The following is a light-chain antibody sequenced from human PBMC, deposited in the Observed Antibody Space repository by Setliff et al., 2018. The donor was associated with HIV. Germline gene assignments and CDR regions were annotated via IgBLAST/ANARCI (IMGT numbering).Light chain of an antibody. CDR3: CSYAGTITFYV. Sequence: QSVLTQPASVSGSPGQSITISCTGTSSDVGGYNLVSWYRHHPGKAPQLMISEVSKRPSGVSNRFSGSRSGNTASLTISGLQAEDEADYYCCSYAGTITFYVFGTGTKVTVL. J-gene: IGLJ1*01. CDR2: EVS. V-gene: IGLV2-23*02. CDR1: SSDVGGYNL.